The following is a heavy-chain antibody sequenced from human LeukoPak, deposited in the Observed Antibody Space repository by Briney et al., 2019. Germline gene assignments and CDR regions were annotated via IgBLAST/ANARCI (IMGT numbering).Heavy chain of an antibody. CDR2: ISSSSSYI. Sequence: GGSLRLSCAASGFTFSSYSMTWVRQAPGKGLEWVSSISSSSSYIYYADSVKGRFTISRDNAKNSLYLQMNSLRVDDTAVYYCARWNIRGTAHQLDFWGQGTLVTVSS. CDR3: ARWNIRGTAHQLDF. V-gene: IGHV3-21*01. CDR1: GFTFSSYS. D-gene: IGHD1-7*01. J-gene: IGHJ4*02.